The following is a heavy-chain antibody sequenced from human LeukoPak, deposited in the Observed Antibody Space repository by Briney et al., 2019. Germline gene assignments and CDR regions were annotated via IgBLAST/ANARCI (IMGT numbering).Heavy chain of an antibody. CDR1: GGSVSSDNYY. CDR2: IYYSGST. Sequence: SETLSLTCTVSGGSVSSDNYYWSWIRQPPGKGLEWIGYIYYSGSTNYNPVLKSRVTISVDTSKNQFSLKVSSVTAADTAVYHCARGLSGSYLFDYWGQGTLVTVSS. CDR3: ARGLSGSYLFDY. V-gene: IGHV4-61*01. D-gene: IGHD3-10*01. J-gene: IGHJ4*02.